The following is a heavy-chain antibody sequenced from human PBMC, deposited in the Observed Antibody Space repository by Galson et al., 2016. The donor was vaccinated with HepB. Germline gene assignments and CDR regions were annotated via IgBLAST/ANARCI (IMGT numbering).Heavy chain of an antibody. Sequence: TLSLTCSVSGGSISSGGYYWAWLRHHPGKGLEWIGHIYYSGGTYYDPSLKSRLTMSIDTSKNRFSLTLNSVTAADTAVYYCARDNGRRGYFDYWGQGALVTVSS. CDR1: GGSISSGGYY. CDR2: IYYSGGT. V-gene: IGHV4-31*03. J-gene: IGHJ4*02. CDR3: ARDNGRRGYFDY.